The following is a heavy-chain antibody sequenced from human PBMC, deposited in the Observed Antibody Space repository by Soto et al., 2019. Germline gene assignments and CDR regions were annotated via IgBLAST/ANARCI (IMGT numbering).Heavy chain of an antibody. D-gene: IGHD3-22*01. CDR2: IYYSGST. CDR1: GGSISSSSYY. Sequence: SETLSLTCSASGGSISSSSYYWCWIRHPPGKRLEWIGRIYYSGSTYYDPPLKSRVTRSVETSKNRCALKLSSVTAADTAVFYCARQGTTVTELVVTDNWCDPWGQVAMGTLGS. J-gene: IGHJ5*02. CDR3: ARQGTTVTELVVTDNWCDP. V-gene: IGHV4-39*01.